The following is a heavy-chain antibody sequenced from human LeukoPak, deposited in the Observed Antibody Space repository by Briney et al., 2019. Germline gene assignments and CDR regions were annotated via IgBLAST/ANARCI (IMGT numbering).Heavy chain of an antibody. D-gene: IGHD3-10*01. CDR2: IKQDGSEK. Sequence: GGSLRLSCAASRFTFSDYYMTWIRQAPGKGLEWVANIKQDGSEKYYVDSVKGRFTISRDSAKDSLYLQMDSLRAEDTAVYFCARGYGSESYYNVNYFDYWGQGTLVTVSS. CDR1: RFTFSDYY. J-gene: IGHJ4*02. V-gene: IGHV3-7*04. CDR3: ARGYGSESYYNVNYFDY.